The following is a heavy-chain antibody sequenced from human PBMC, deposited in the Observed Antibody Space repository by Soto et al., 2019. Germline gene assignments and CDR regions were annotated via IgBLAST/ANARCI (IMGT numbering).Heavy chain of an antibody. J-gene: IGHJ4*02. V-gene: IGHV3-74*01. CDR1: GFTFSSYW. Sequence: EVQLVESGGGLVQPGGSLRLSCAASGFTFSSYWMHWVRQVPGKGLVWVSRINSDGSSTSYADSVKGRFTISRDNAKNXRYLQMNSLRAEDTAVYHCATDLYYYDSSGYSPHYWGQGTLVTVSS. CDR3: ATDLYYYDSSGYSPHY. CDR2: INSDGSST. D-gene: IGHD3-22*01.